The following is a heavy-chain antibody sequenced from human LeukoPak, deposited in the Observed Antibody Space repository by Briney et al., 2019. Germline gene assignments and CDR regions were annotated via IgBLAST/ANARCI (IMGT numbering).Heavy chain of an antibody. V-gene: IGHV3-11*01. CDR1: GFTFNDYY. Sequence: GGSLRLSCAASGFTFNDYYMSWIRQAPGKGLEWLSYINIGGTNTHYTDSLKGRFTISRDNAKKSLYLEMNNLRAEDTAVYYCATDGAGFDTWGQGVLVTVSS. J-gene: IGHJ5*02. CDR2: INIGGTNT. CDR3: ATDGAGFDT.